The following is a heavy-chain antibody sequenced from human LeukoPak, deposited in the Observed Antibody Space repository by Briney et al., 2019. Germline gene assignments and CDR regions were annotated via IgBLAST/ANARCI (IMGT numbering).Heavy chain of an antibody. CDR1: GGSISSYY. CDR2: IYTSGST. CDR3: ARVNYDSSGLYFDY. V-gene: IGHV4-4*07. D-gene: IGHD3-22*01. Sequence: SETLSLTCTVSGGSISSYYWSWIRQPAGKGLEWIGRIYTSGSTNYNPSLKSRVTMSVDTSKNQSSLKLSSVTAADTAVYYCARVNYDSSGLYFDYWGQGTLVTVSS. J-gene: IGHJ4*02.